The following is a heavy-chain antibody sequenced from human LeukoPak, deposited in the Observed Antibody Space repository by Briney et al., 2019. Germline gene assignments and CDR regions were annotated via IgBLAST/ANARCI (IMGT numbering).Heavy chain of an antibody. CDR2: ISSSSSYI. V-gene: IGHV3-21*01. Sequence: GGSLRLSCAASGFTFSSYSMNWVRQAPGKGLEWVSSISSSSSYIYYADSVKGRFTISRDNARNSLYLQMNSLRAEDTAVYYCARDPDIVGPTTYFDYWGQGTLVTVSS. D-gene: IGHD1-26*01. CDR3: ARDPDIVGPTTYFDY. J-gene: IGHJ4*02. CDR1: GFTFSSYS.